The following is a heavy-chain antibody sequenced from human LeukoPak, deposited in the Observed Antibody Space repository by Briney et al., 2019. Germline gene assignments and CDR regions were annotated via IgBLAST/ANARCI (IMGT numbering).Heavy chain of an antibody. Sequence: SQTLSHTCAISEDSLSISSAAWNWIRQSPSRGLECLGRTYYRSKWYNDYAISVKSQITINRDTSKNQFSLHLNSVTPEDTAVYYCARDLCSSSNCPNNWIDPWGQGTLVTVSS. CDR3: ARDLCSSSNCPNNWIDP. J-gene: IGHJ5*02. CDR1: EDSLSISSAA. V-gene: IGHV6-1*01. D-gene: IGHD2-2*01. CDR2: TYYRSKWYN.